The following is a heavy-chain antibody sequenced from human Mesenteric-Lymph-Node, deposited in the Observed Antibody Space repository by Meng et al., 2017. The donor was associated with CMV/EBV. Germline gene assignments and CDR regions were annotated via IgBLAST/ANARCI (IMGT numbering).Heavy chain of an antibody. CDR1: GYSLTSYW. Sequence: GESLKISCKGSGYSLTSYWIGWVRQMPGKGLEWMGIIYPGDSDTRYSPSFQGQVAISADKSISTAYLQWGSLKASDTAMYYCARGSCSSTNCYNYYGMDVWGQGTTVTVSS. CDR2: IYPGDSDT. J-gene: IGHJ6*02. V-gene: IGHV5-51*01. D-gene: IGHD2-2*02. CDR3: ARGSCSSTNCYNYYGMDV.